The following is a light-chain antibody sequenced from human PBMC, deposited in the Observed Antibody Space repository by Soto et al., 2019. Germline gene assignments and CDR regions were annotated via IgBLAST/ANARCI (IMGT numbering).Light chain of an antibody. V-gene: IGKV3-20*01. CDR1: QSVYSN. CDR2: GAS. CDR3: QQYGSSTWT. J-gene: IGKJ1*01. Sequence: EIVLTQSPATLSVSPGERATLSCWASQSVYSNLAWYQQKPGQAPRLLIYGASSRATGIPDRFSGSGSGTDFTLTISRLEPEDFAVYYCQQYGSSTWTFGQGTKVDIK.